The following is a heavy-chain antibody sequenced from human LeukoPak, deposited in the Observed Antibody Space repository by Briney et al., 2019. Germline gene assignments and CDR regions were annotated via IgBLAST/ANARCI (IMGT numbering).Heavy chain of an antibody. V-gene: IGHV1-8*01. D-gene: IGHD2-15*01. CDR1: GYTFTSYD. J-gene: IGHJ5*02. CDR3: ARSPPPTAATPEGDWFDP. CDR2: MNPNSGNT. Sequence: ASVKVSCKASGYTFTSYDINWVRQATGQGLEWMGWMNPNSGNTGYAQKFQGRVTMTRNTSISTAYMELSSLRSEDTAVYYCARSPPPTAATPEGDWFDPWGQGTLVTVSS.